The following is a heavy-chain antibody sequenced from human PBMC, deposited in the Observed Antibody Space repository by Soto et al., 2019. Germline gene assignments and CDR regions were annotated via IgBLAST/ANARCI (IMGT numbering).Heavy chain of an antibody. J-gene: IGHJ2*01. Sequence: QVQLVESGGGVVQPGRSLRLSWAASGFRFSNYAMHWVRQAPGKGLEWVASIWFDGSDERYVDSVEGRFTISRDNSKDTLYRQANRLRAEDTAVYYCARNVDWYLDLWGRGTVVTVSS. CDR2: IWFDGSDE. CDR1: GFRFSNYA. D-gene: IGHD3-10*02. CDR3: ARNVDWYLDL. V-gene: IGHV3-33*01.